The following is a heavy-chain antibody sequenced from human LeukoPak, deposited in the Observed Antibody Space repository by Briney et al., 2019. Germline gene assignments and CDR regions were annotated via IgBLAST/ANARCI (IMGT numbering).Heavy chain of an antibody. CDR2: INPKSGGT. CDR1: GYTFTGYY. CDR3: ARGTIGSYSSVHD. V-gene: IGHV1-2*02. D-gene: IGHD1-26*01. J-gene: IGHJ1*01. Sequence: ASVKVSCKASGYTFTGYYMHWVRQAPGQGLEWVGWINPKSGGTDYAQRLQGRATMTTDTSIATAYMELSRLTSDDTAVYFCARGTIGSYSSVHDWGQGTLVTVSS.